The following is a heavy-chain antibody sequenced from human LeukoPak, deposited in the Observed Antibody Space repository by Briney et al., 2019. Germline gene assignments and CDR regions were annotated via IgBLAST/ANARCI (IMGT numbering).Heavy chain of an antibody. J-gene: IGHJ6*03. CDR1: GFTFSSYS. V-gene: IGHV3-48*04. D-gene: IGHD2-2*02. CDR2: ISSSSSTI. Sequence: GGSLRISCAASGFTFSSYSMNWVRQAPGKGLEWVSYISSSSSTIYYADSVKGRFTISRDNAKNSLYLQMNSLRAEDTAVYYCARSSIDIVVVPAAIRDYYYYYYMDVWGKGTTVTVSS. CDR3: ARSSIDIVVVPAAIRDYYYYYYMDV.